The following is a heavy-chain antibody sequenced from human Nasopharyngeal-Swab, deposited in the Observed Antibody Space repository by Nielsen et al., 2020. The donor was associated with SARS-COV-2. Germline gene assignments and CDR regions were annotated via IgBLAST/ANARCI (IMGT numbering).Heavy chain of an antibody. D-gene: IGHD3-10*01. Sequence: GGSLRLSCAASGFTFSNAWMSWVRQAPGKGLEWVGRIKSKTDGGTTDYAAPVKGRFTISRDDSKNTLYLQMNSLKTEDTAVYYCTRAMVRGAPNWFDPWGQGTLVTVSS. J-gene: IGHJ5*02. CDR1: GFTFSNAW. V-gene: IGHV3-15*01. CDR2: IKSKTDGGTT. CDR3: TRAMVRGAPNWFDP.